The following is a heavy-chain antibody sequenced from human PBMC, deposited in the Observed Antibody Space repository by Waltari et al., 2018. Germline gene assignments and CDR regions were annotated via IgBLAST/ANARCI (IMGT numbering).Heavy chain of an antibody. J-gene: IGHJ4*02. CDR1: GFTFTNHA. Sequence: ELVESGGGVVQPGRSLRLSCEASGFTFTNHAMHWVRQAPGKGLEWLALIAYDGKTDFYADSVKGRFTISRDNSKSTLHLQMNRLKTEDTAIYFCARGRFLEWLFLDFWGQGALVTVSS. D-gene: IGHD3-3*01. CDR3: ARGRFLEWLFLDF. V-gene: IGHV3-30*03. CDR2: IAYDGKTD.